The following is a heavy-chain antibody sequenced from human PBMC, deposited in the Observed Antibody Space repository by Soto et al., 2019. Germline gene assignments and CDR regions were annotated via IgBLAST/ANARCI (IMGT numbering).Heavy chain of an antibody. D-gene: IGHD5-18*01. CDR3: ARDVTLGYSYGENPGITTLKPQYYYYYGMDV. J-gene: IGHJ6*02. CDR1: GYTFTSYG. V-gene: IGHV1-18*01. CDR2: ISAYNGNT. Sequence: ASVKVSCKASGYTFTSYGISWVRQAPGQGLEWMGWISAYNGNTNYAQKHQGRVTMTTDTSTSTAYMELRSLRSDDTAVYYCARDVTLGYSYGENPGITTLKPQYYYYYGMDVWGQGTTVTVSS.